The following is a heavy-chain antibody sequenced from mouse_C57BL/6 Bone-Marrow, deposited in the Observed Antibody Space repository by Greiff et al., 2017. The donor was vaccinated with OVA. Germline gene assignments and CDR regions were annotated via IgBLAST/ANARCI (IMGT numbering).Heavy chain of an antibody. CDR3: ARDLITTVVALYCYAMDY. CDR1: GYTFTSYW. D-gene: IGHD1-1*01. J-gene: IGHJ4*01. Sequence: QVQLKQPGTELVKPGASVKLSCKASGYTFTSYWMHWVKQRPGQGLEWIGNINPSNGGTNYNEKFKSKATLTVDKSSSTAYMQLSSLTSEDSAVYYCARDLITTVVALYCYAMDYWGQGTSVTVSS. V-gene: IGHV1-53*01. CDR2: INPSNGGT.